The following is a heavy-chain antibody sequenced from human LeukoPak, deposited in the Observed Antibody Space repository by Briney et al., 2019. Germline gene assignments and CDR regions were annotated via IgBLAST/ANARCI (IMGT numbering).Heavy chain of an antibody. CDR2: MNPNSGNT. CDR1: GYTFTSYD. V-gene: IGHV1-8*01. J-gene: IGHJ6*03. D-gene: IGHD2-2*01. CDR3: ARGWDIVVVPAAKHYYYYMDV. Sequence: GSVKVSCKASGYTFTSYDINWVRQATGQGLEWMGWMNPNSGNTGYAQKFQGRVTMTRNTSISTAYMELSSLRSEDTAVYYCARGWDIVVVPAAKHYYYYMDVWGKGTTVTVSS.